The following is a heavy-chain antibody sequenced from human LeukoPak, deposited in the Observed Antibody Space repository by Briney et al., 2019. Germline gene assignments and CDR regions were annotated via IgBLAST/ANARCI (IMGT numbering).Heavy chain of an antibody. V-gene: IGHV4-59*01. CDR3: AGVSRITIFGVVADAFDI. CDR2: IYYSGST. J-gene: IGHJ3*02. D-gene: IGHD3-3*01. Sequence: PSETLSLTCTVSGGSISSYYWSWIRQPPGKGLEWIGYIYYSGSTNYNPSLKSRVTISVDTSKNQFSLKLSSVTAAGTAVYYCAGVSRITIFGVVADAFDIWGQGTMVTVSS. CDR1: GGSISSYY.